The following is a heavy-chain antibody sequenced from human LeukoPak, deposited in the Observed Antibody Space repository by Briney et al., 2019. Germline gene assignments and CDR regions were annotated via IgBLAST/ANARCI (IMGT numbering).Heavy chain of an antibody. CDR2: IRYDGSNK. D-gene: IGHD2-15*01. J-gene: IGHJ4*02. V-gene: IGHV3-30*02. CDR1: GFTFSSYG. Sequence: GGSLRLSCAASGFTFSSYGMHWVRQAPGKGLEWVAFIRYDGSNKYYADSVKGRFTISRDNSKNTLYLQMNSLRAEDTAVYYCAKRDVVGYCSGGNCYPFDYWGQGTLVTVSS. CDR3: AKRDVVGYCSGGNCYPFDY.